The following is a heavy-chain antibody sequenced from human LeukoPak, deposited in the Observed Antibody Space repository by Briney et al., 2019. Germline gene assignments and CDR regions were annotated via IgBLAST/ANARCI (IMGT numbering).Heavy chain of an antibody. CDR2: IRGSGGST. CDR1: GFTFSSYA. J-gene: IGHJ4*02. Sequence: PGGSLRLSCAASGFTFSSYAMSWVRQAPGKGLEWVSDIRGSGGSTYYADSVKGRFTIPRDNSKNTLYLQMNSLRAEDTAVYYCAKRHYDFWSGYQNQMYYFDYWGQGTLVTVCS. D-gene: IGHD3-3*01. CDR3: AKRHYDFWSGYQNQMYYFDY. V-gene: IGHV3-23*01.